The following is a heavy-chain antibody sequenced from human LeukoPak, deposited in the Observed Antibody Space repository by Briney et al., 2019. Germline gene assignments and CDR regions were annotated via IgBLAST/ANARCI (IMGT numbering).Heavy chain of an antibody. Sequence: ASVKVSCKASGYSFTGYYIHWVRQAPGQGLEWMGWINPNTGVTNYVQKFQGRVTMTRDTSISTAYVELSRLRSEDTAVYFCARGRPYEFDYWVQGTLVTVSS. CDR1: GYSFTGYY. V-gene: IGHV1-2*02. CDR3: ARGRPYEFDY. J-gene: IGHJ4*02. D-gene: IGHD3-22*01. CDR2: INPNTGVT.